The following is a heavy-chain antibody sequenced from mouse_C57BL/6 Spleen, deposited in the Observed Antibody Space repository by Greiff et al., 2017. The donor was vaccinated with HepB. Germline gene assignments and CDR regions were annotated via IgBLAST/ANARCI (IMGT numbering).Heavy chain of an antibody. CDR1: GYTFNDYY. CDR3: ARTFLGAMDY. J-gene: IGHJ4*01. D-gene: IGHD3-3*01. CDR2: IYPGSGNT. V-gene: IGHV1-76*01. Sequence: VQLQQSGAELVRPGASVKLSCKASGYTFNDYYITWVKQRPGQGLEWIARIYPGSGNTYYNEKFKGQATLPAEKSSSTDYMQLSSLTSEDSAVYFCARTFLGAMDYWGQGTSVTVAA.